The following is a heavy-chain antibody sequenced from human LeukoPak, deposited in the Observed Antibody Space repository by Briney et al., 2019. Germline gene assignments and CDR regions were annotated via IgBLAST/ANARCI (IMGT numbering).Heavy chain of an antibody. D-gene: IGHD4-17*01. J-gene: IGHJ3*02. V-gene: IGHV4-59*01. CDR1: GGSISGYY. CDR2: IYYSGST. Sequence: SETLSLTCTVSGGSISGYYWSWIRQPPGKGLEWLGYIYYSGSTNYNPSLKSRVTISVDTSKNQFSLKLSSVTAADTAVYYCARGDGDYGIDIWGQGTMVTVSS. CDR3: ARGDGDYGIDI.